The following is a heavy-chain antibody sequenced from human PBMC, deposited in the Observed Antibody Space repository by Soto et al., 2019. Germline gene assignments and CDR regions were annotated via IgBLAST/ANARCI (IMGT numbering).Heavy chain of an antibody. J-gene: IGHJ4*02. D-gene: IGHD3-3*01. Sequence: SETLSLTCTVSGGSMSSYYWTWLRRPPGKGLEWIGYIYNGGSTYYRPSLESRMHMSLDATRNHYSLRLTSVTAADTAVYFCARAPVGLDTISYFDYWGQGKLVTVSS. CDR3: ARAPVGLDTISYFDY. CDR2: IYNGGST. CDR1: GGSMSSYY. V-gene: IGHV4-59*04.